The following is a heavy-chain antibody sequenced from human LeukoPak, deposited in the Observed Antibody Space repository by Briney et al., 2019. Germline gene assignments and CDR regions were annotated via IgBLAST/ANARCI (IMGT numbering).Heavy chain of an antibody. CDR2: IYYSGST. J-gene: IGHJ4*02. CDR3: ARVDPAYCGGDCYFDY. D-gene: IGHD2-21*01. CDR1: GGSVSSYY. V-gene: IGHV4-59*02. Sequence: SETLSLTCTVSGGSVSSYYWSWIRQPPGKGLEWIGYIYYSGSTNYNPSLKSRVTISVDTSKNQFSLKLSSVTAADTAVYYCARVDPAYCGGDCYFDYWGQGTLVTVSS.